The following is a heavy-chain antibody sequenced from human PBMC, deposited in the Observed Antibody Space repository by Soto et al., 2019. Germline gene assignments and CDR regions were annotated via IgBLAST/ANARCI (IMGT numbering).Heavy chain of an antibody. J-gene: IGHJ4*02. V-gene: IGHV1-69*01. D-gene: IGHD3-22*01. CDR2: SIPIFGTA. CDR3: ARGAYYYYSSGYSFDY. Sequence: QVQLVQSGAEVKKPGSSVKVSCKASGGTFSSYAISWVRQAPGQGLAWMGGSIPIFGTANYAQKFQGRVTITADESTSTAYMELSSLRSEATAVYYCARGAYYYYSSGYSFDYWGQGTLVTVSS. CDR1: GGTFSSYA.